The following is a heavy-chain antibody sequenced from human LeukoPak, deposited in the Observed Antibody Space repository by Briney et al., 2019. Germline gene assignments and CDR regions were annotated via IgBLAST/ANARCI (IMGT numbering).Heavy chain of an antibody. CDR1: GVSVSNFY. D-gene: IGHD1-26*01. J-gene: IGHJ4*02. Sequence: PSETLSLTCTVSGVSVSNFYWSWIRQPPGKGLEWIGYIYYSGRTSYNPSLKSRVTISVDTSKNQFSLNLTSVTAADTAVYYCARSGSTAFDYWGQGTLVTVSS. V-gene: IGHV4-59*02. CDR2: IYYSGRT. CDR3: ARSGSTAFDY.